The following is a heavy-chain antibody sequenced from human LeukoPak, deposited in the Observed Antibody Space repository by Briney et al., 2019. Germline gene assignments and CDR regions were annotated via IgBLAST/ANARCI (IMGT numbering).Heavy chain of an antibody. D-gene: IGHD6-19*01. CDR3: ATDSIAVAGTTDYYYGMDV. V-gene: IGHV1-24*01. CDR1: GYTLTELS. Sequence: ASVKVSCKVSGYTLTELSMHWVRQAPGKGLEWMGGFDPEDDETIYAQKFQGRVTMTEDTSTDTAYMELSSLRSEDTAVYYCATDSIAVAGTTDYYYGMDVWGQGTTVTVSS. J-gene: IGHJ6*02. CDR2: FDPEDDET.